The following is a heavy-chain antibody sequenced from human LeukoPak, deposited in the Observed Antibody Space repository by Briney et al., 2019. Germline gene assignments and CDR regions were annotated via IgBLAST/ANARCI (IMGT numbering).Heavy chain of an antibody. V-gene: IGHV4-39*07. CDR2: IYYSGST. D-gene: IGHD1-26*01. J-gene: IGHJ4*02. Sequence: SETLSLTCTVSGGSISSGSYYWGWIRQPPGKGLEWIGSIYYSGSTYYNPSLKSRVTISVDTSKNQFSLKLSSVTAADTAVYYCARDQSGSYWEYFDYWGQGTLVTVSS. CDR3: ARDQSGSYWEYFDY. CDR1: GGSISSGSYY.